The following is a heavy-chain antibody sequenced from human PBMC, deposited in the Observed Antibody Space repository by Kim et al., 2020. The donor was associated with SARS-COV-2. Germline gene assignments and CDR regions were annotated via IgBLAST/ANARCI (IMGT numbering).Heavy chain of an antibody. CDR1: GFMFSSYA. Sequence: GGSLRLSCAASGFMFSSYAMTWVRQAPGKGLEWVSTITGSGAGTYYADSVKGRFSISRDNSQNTLYLQMNSLRDEDTAVYFCTKHRRTSGARLSWGQGTL. CDR2: ITGSGAGT. CDR3: TKHRRTSGARLS. D-gene: IGHD1-26*01. J-gene: IGHJ5*02. V-gene: IGHV3-23*01.